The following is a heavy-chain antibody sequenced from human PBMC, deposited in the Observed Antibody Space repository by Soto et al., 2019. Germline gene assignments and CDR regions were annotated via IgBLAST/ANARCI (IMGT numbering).Heavy chain of an antibody. V-gene: IGHV4-59*12. D-gene: IGHD3-10*01. CDR2: IYYTGST. Sequence: SXTLSLTCTVSDGSISSYYCGWIRQPPGKGLEWIAHIYYTGSTDYNPSLKSRVTISVDTSKNQFSLKLTSVTAADTAVYYCARELKAGPLDYFDYWGQGTLVTVSS. CDR1: DGSISSYY. CDR3: ARELKAGPLDYFDY. J-gene: IGHJ4*02.